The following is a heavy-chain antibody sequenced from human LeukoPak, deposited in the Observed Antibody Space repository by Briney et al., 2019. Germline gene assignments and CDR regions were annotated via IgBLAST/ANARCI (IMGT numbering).Heavy chain of an antibody. CDR3: ARRRYNWNAIDY. CDR1: GFAFSSYA. CDR2: ISGSGGST. J-gene: IGHJ4*02. Sequence: GGSLRLSCAASGFAFSSYAMSWVRQAPGKGLEWVSAISGSGGSTYYADSVKGRFTISRDNSKNTLYLQMNSLRAEDTAVYFCARRRYNWNAIDYWGQGTLVTVSS. D-gene: IGHD1-20*01. V-gene: IGHV3-23*01.